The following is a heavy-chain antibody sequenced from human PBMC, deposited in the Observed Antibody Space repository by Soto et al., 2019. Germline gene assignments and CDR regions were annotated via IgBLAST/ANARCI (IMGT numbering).Heavy chain of an antibody. Sequence: QVQLVQSGAEVKKPGSSVKVSCNASGGTFSSYAISWVRQAPGQGLEWMGGIIPIFGTANYAQKFQGRVTITXXEXTXTAYMELSSLRSEDTAVYYCALGGYCTNGVCYGIDYWGQGTLVTVSS. CDR1: GGTFSSYA. CDR3: ALGGYCTNGVCYGIDY. D-gene: IGHD2-8*01. CDR2: IIPIFGTA. J-gene: IGHJ4*02. V-gene: IGHV1-69*05.